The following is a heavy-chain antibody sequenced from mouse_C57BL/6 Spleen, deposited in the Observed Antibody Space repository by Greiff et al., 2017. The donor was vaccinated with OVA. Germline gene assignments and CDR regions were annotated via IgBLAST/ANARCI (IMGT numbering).Heavy chain of an antibody. J-gene: IGHJ1*03. CDR2: IYPGSGST. CDR1: GYTFTSYW. CDR3: ARGGSSYWYFDV. V-gene: IGHV1-55*01. Sequence: QVQLQQPGAELVKPGASVKMSCKASGYTFTSYWITWVKHRPGQGLEWIGDIYPGSGSTNYNEKFKSKATLTVDTSSSTAYMQLSSLTSEDSAVYYCARGGSSYWYFDVWGTGTTVTVSS. D-gene: IGHD1-1*01.